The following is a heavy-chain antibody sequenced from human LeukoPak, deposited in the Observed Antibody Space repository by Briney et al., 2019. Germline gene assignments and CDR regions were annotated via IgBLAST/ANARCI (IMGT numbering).Heavy chain of an antibody. V-gene: IGHV7-4-1*02. CDR3: AIHPSDSSGYFSY. CDR2: IDTKTGNP. D-gene: IGHD3-22*01. CDR1: GYTFSSCA. J-gene: IGHJ4*02. Sequence: ASVNVSCKASGYTFSSCAINWVRQAPGQGLEYMGWIDTKTGNPTYAQGFTGRFVFSLDTSVSTAYLQISSLKAVDTAVYYCAIHPSDSSGYFSYWGQGALVTVSS.